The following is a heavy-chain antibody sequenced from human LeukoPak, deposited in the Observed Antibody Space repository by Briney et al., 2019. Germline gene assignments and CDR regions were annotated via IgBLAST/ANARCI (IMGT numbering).Heavy chain of an antibody. CDR3: ARQGYSYGYDDY. V-gene: IGHV4-39*01. Sequence: PSETLSLTCTVSGGSISSSSYYWGWIRQPPGKGLEWIGSIYYSGSTYYNPCLKSRVTISVDTSKNQFSLKLSSVTAADTAVYYCARQGYSYGYDDYWGQGTLVTVSS. D-gene: IGHD5-18*01. J-gene: IGHJ4*02. CDR1: GGSISSSSYY. CDR2: IYYSGST.